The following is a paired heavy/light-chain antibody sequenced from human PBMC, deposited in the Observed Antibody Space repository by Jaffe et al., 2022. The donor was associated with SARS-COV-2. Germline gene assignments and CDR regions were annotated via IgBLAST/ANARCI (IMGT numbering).Heavy chain of an antibody. CDR1: GGFISSGGYY. D-gene: IGHD3-16*02. J-gene: IGHJ4*02. CDR2: IYSSGTT. Sequence: QVQLQESGPGLVRPSQTLSLTCTVSGGFISSGGYYWTWIRQHPGEGLEWIGYIYSSGTTYYNPSLKSRVTISIDTSKTQFSLTLSSVTAADTAVYFCARGAPRWSGVGWGELSPAFDSWGQGALVTVSS. V-gene: IGHV4-31*03. CDR3: ARGAPRWSGVGWGELSPAFDS.
Light chain of an antibody. CDR1: QTVSIY. CDR3: QQSYSAPYT. CDR2: AAS. Sequence: DIQMTQSPSSLSASVGDRVTIACRTSQTVSIYLNWYHQKPGEAPKLLIYAASSLESGVPSRFSGSGSGTDFTLTISGLQPDDFATYYCQQSYSAPYTFGQGTKLEIK. V-gene: IGKV1-39*01. J-gene: IGKJ2*01.